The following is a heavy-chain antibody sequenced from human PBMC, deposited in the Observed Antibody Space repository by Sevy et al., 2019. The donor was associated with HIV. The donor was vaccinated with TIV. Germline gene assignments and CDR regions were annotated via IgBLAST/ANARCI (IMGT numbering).Heavy chain of an antibody. V-gene: IGHV4-4*07. J-gene: IGHJ4*02. CDR3: AREAKLGAPLGY. CDR2: IYGSGST. Sequence: SETLSLTCIVSGGSISLYYWSWIRQPAGKGLEWIGHIYGSGSTSYNPSLKSRVTRSVDTSQNQISLKLTSVTAADTAVYYCAREAKLGAPLGYWGQGTLVTVSS. CDR1: GGSISLYY. D-gene: IGHD3-16*01.